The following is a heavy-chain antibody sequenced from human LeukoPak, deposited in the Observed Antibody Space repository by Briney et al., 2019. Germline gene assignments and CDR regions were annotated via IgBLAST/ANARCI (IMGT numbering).Heavy chain of an antibody. CDR3: ARDDGGNFNDAFDI. J-gene: IGHJ3*02. CDR1: GYTFTSYY. Sequence: ASVRVSCKASGYTFTSYYMYWVRQAPGQGLEWMGQINPSGVTTSYAQKFQGRVIMTRDTSTSTVYMELSSLRSEDTAVYYCARDDGGNFNDAFDIWGQGTMVAVSS. CDR2: INPSGVTT. D-gene: IGHD4-23*01. V-gene: IGHV1-46*01.